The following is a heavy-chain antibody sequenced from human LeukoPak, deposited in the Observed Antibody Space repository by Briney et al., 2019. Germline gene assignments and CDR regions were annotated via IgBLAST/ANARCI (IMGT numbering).Heavy chain of an antibody. CDR3: ATYFYGGDYASYYFDY. Sequence: KSSETLSLTCAVSGGSITSSHWWSWARQPPGKGLEWIGEIYHGGTTNYNPSLKSRVTMSVDESKNQFSLKLSSVTAADTAVYYCATYFYGGDYASYYFDYWGQGTLVTVYS. V-gene: IGHV4-4*02. CDR2: IYHGGTT. CDR1: GGSITSSHW. J-gene: IGHJ4*02. D-gene: IGHD4-23*01.